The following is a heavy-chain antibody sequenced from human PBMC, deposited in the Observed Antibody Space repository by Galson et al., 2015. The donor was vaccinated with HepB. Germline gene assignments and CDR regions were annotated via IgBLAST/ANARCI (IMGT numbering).Heavy chain of an antibody. Sequence: QSGAEVKKPGESLRISCKASGYTFTAYWITWVRQIPGKGLEWMGRIDPSDSYTDYSPSFQGHVSISADKSITTASLHWNSLKASDTAMYYCASRRSYFRSATWYYVSDYWGQGTLVTVSS. CDR2: IDPSDSYT. D-gene: IGHD3-3*01. CDR1: GYTFTAYW. V-gene: IGHV5-10-1*01. J-gene: IGHJ4*02. CDR3: ASRRSYFRSATWYYVSDY.